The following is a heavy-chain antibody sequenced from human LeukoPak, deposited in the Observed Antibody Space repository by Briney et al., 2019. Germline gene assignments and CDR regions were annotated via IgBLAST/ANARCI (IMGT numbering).Heavy chain of an antibody. J-gene: IGHJ6*02. D-gene: IGHD2-8*01. Sequence: GESLKISCKGSGYSFTSYWIGWVHQMPGKGLEWMGFIYPGDSDTRYSPSFQGQVIISVDKSISTAYLQWSSLRASDTAIYYCARRQAYCTNGVCYTQYGMDVWGQGTTVTVSS. CDR2: IYPGDSDT. CDR3: ARRQAYCTNGVCYTQYGMDV. CDR1: GYSFTSYW. V-gene: IGHV5-51*07.